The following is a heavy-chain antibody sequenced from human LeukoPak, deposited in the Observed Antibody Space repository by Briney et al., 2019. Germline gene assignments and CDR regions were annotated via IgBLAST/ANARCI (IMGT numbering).Heavy chain of an antibody. J-gene: IGHJ5*02. CDR3: AKADSISLNWFDP. CDR2: INDSGGAT. D-gene: IGHD3-3*01. V-gene: IGHV3-23*01. CDR1: GFTFSGFD. Sequence: GGSLRLSCAASGFTFSGFDMNWVRQAPGKGLEWVSAINDSGGATYYADSVKGRFAISRDSSKNTLYLQMNSLRAEDTALYYCAKADSISLNWFDPWGQGTLVTVSS.